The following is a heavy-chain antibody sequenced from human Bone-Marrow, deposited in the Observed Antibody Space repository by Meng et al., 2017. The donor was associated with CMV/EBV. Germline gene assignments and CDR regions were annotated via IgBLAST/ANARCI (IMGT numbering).Heavy chain of an antibody. D-gene: IGHD3-22*01. Sequence: GGCLRLSCAASGFTFDDYAMHWVRQALGKGLEWVSGISWNSGSIGYADSVKGRFTISRDNAKNSLYLQMNSLRAEDTALYYCAKGSTMIVVVSTFDYWGQGTLVTVSS. J-gene: IGHJ4*02. CDR1: GFTFDDYA. CDR3: AKGSTMIVVVSTFDY. V-gene: IGHV3-9*01. CDR2: ISWNSGSI.